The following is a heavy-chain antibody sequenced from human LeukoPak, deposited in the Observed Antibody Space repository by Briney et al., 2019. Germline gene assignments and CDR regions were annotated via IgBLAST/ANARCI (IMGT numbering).Heavy chain of an antibody. D-gene: IGHD3-3*01. Sequence: PGRSLRLSCAASGFTFSSYGMHWVRQAPGKGLEWVAVIWYDGSNKYYADSVKGRFTISRDNSKNTLYLQMNSLRAEDTAVYYCARDPVSVGLRINSDFWGQGTLVTVSS. CDR1: GFTFSSYG. V-gene: IGHV3-33*01. CDR3: ARDPVSVGLRINSDF. J-gene: IGHJ1*01. CDR2: IWYDGSNK.